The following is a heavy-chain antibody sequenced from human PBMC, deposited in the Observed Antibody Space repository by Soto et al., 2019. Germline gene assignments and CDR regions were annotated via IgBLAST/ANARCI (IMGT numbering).Heavy chain of an antibody. CDR3: ARSYDSCGSGSGDYYYGMDV. CDR2: INPNSGGT. V-gene: IGHV1-2*04. J-gene: IGHJ6*02. Sequence: ASVKVSCKASGYTFTGYYMHWVRQAPGQGLEWMGWINPNSGGTNYAQKFQGWVTMTRDTSISTAYMELSRLRSDDTAVYYCARSYDSCGSGSGDYYYGMDVWG. D-gene: IGHD3-10*01. CDR1: GYTFTGYY.